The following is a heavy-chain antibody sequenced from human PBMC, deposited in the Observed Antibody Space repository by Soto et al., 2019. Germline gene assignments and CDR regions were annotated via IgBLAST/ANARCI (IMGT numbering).Heavy chain of an antibody. CDR2: ISNSGST. D-gene: IGHD3-22*01. CDR3: AKLLGISGWSFDY. J-gene: IGHJ4*02. V-gene: IGHV3-23*01. Sequence: EVQVLESGGGLVQPGGSLRLSCAASGFTFNIYAMSWVRQVPGKGVEWVSTISNSGSTHSADSVKGRFTISRDNSKNTVYLQMNSLRAEDTAVYYCAKLLGISGWSFDYWGQGTLVTVSS. CDR1: GFTFNIYA.